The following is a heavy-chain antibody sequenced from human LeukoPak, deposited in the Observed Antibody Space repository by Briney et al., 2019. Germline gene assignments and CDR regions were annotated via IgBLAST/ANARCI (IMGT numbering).Heavy chain of an antibody. Sequence: SQTLSLTCAISGDSVSSNSAAWNWIRQSPSRGLEWLGRTYYRSKWYNDYAVSVKSRITIDPDTSKNQFSLQLNSVTPEDTAVYYCARDLERNWNLLGAFDIWGQGTMVTVSS. CDR3: ARDLERNWNLLGAFDI. J-gene: IGHJ3*02. CDR1: GDSVSSNSAA. V-gene: IGHV6-1*01. D-gene: IGHD1-20*01. CDR2: TYYRSKWYN.